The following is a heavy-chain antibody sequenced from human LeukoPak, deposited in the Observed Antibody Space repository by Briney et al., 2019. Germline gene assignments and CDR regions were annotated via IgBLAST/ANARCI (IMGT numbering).Heavy chain of an antibody. D-gene: IGHD3-3*01. CDR2: IYSDGST. J-gene: IGHJ3*02. CDR1: GFTVSTKY. V-gene: IGHV3-66*02. CDR3: ASYYLEWLFGWAFDI. Sequence: GGSLRLSCAASGFTVSTKYMSWVRQAPGKGLEWVSLIYSDGSTYYADSVKGRITISRDNSKNTLYLQMNSLRAEDTAVYYCASYYLEWLFGWAFDIWGLGTMVTVFS.